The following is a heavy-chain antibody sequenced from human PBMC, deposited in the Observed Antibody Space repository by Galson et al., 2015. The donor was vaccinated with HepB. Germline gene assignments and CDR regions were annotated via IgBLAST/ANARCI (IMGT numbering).Heavy chain of an antibody. CDR2: IYYNGGT. Sequence: ETLSLTCTVSGGSISSSNYYWGWIRQSPGKGLEWIASIYYNGGTHYNPSLKSRVTISVDTSKNQFSLTVSSVTAADTAVYYCARNYDRSAYYHWGQGTLVTVSS. D-gene: IGHD3-22*01. CDR1: GGSISSSNYY. V-gene: IGHV4-39*01. CDR3: ARNYDRSAYYH. J-gene: IGHJ5*02.